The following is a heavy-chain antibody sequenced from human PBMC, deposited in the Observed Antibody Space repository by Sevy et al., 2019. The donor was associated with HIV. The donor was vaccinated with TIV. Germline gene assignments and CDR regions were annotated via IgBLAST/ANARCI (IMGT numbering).Heavy chain of an antibody. Sequence: GGSLRLSCAVSGFSFSHYAFHWVRQAPGKGLEWVSLISYDGTYKYYADSVKGRFTISRDNSKNTLDLQMNILRGNDTAVYYCARVAVSYCTNDCYHRFDYWGPGALVTVSS. CDR3: ARVAVSYCTNDCYHRFDY. V-gene: IGHV3-30-3*01. D-gene: IGHD2-8*01. J-gene: IGHJ4*02. CDR2: ISYDGTYK. CDR1: GFSFSHYA.